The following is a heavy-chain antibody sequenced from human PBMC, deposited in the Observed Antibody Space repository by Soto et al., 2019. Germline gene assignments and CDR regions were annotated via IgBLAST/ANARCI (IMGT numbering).Heavy chain of an antibody. CDR1: GGSISSSNW. CDR2: IYHSGST. J-gene: IGHJ4*02. D-gene: IGHD3-22*01. Sequence: PSETLSLTCAVSGGSISSSNWWSWVRQPPGKGLEWIGEIYHSGSTNYNPSLKSRVTISVDKSKNQFSLKLSSVTAADTAVYYCARRGGYYYDSSGTGGDYWGQGTLVTVSS. CDR3: ARRGGYYYDSSGTGGDY. V-gene: IGHV4-4*02.